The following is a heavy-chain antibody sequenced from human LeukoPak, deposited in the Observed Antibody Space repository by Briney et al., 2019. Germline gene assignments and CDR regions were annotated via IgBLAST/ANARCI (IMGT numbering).Heavy chain of an antibody. J-gene: IGHJ4*02. CDR1: GFTFSSYD. Sequence: GGSLRLSCAASGFTFSSYDMHWVRQAPGKGLEWVAFIRYDGSNKYYADSVKGRFTISRDNSKNTLYLQMNSLRAEDTAVYYCVAGYCSSTSCCFLDYWGQGTLVTVSS. V-gene: IGHV3-30*02. CDR3: VAGYCSSTSCCFLDY. D-gene: IGHD2-2*03. CDR2: IRYDGSNK.